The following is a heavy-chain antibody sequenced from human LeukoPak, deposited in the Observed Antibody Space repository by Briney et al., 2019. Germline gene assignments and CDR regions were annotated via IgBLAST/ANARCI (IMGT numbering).Heavy chain of an antibody. CDR3: ARDGYSSGWYSYYFDY. CDR1: GFTSSSYW. D-gene: IGHD6-19*01. Sequence: GGTLRLYCAASGFTSSSYWMSWFRQAPGKGLERVANIKQDGSEKYYVDSVKGRFTISRDNAKNSLYLQMNSLRAEDTAVYYCARDGYSSGWYSYYFDYWGQGTLVTVSS. CDR2: IKQDGSEK. J-gene: IGHJ4*02. V-gene: IGHV3-7*03.